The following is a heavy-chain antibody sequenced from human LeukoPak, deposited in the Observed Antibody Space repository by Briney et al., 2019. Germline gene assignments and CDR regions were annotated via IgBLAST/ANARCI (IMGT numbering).Heavy chain of an antibody. J-gene: IGHJ4*02. CDR1: ALTFTTYS. CDR2: ISSSSNTI. CDR3: ASLIPYYYDSSTYSPGDY. Sequence: GGSLRLSCAASALTFTTYSMNWVRQAPGKGLEWLSYISSSSNTIYYADPVKGRFTISRDNAKNSLYLQMNSLRAEDTAVYYCASLIPYYYDSSTYSPGDYWGQGTLVTVSS. V-gene: IGHV3-48*01. D-gene: IGHD3-22*01.